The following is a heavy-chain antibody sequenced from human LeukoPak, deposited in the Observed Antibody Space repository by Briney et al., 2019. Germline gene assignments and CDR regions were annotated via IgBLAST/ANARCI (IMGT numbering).Heavy chain of an antibody. CDR1: GFTFSSYW. J-gene: IGHJ6*02. D-gene: IGHD2-15*01. V-gene: IGHV3-7*01. CDR2: IKQDGSEK. Sequence: GGSLRLSCAASGFTFSSYWMSWVRQAPGKGLEWVANIKQDGSEKYYVDSVKGRFTISRDNAKNSLYLQMNSLRAEDTAVYYCARVVVGCSGGSCYSDYYYGMDVWGQGTTVTVSS. CDR3: ARVVVGCSGGSCYSDYYYGMDV.